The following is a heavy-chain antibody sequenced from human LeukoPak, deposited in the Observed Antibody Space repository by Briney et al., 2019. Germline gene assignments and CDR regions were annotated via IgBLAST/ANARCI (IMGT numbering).Heavy chain of an antibody. CDR2: IYYSGST. D-gene: IGHD4-17*01. V-gene: IGHV4-59*08. Sequence: SETLSLTCTVSGGSISSYYWSWIRQPPGKGLEWIGYIYYSGSTYYNPSLKSRVTISVDTSKNQFSLKLSSVTAADTAVYYCATAAVTSLTAGDYWGQGTLVTVSS. CDR3: ATAAVTSLTAGDY. CDR1: GGSISSYY. J-gene: IGHJ4*02.